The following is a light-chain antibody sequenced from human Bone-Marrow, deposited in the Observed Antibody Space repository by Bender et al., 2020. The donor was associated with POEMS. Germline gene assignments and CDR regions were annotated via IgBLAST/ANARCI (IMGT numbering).Light chain of an antibody. V-gene: IGLV2-18*02. CDR3: SSYTSFTTVI. J-gene: IGLJ2*01. CDR1: SNDVGSYNR. CDR2: EVS. Sequence: QSALTQPPSVSGSPGQSVTISCTGTSNDVGSYNRVSWYQQPPGTAPKLIIYEVSYRPSGVPGRFSGSKSGNTASLTISGLQPEDEADYYCSSYTSFTTVIFGGGTKLTVL.